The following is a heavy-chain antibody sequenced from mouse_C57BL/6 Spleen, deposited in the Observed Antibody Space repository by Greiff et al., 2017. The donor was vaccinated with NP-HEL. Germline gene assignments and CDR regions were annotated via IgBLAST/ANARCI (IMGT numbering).Heavy chain of an antibody. J-gene: IGHJ2*01. CDR3: ARKGDGYDY. CDR2: INPGSGGT. V-gene: IGHV1-54*01. CDR1: GYAFTNYL. D-gene: IGHD2-3*01. Sequence: VQVVESGAELVRPGTSVKVSCKASGYAFTNYLIEWVKQRPGQGLEWIGVINPGSGGTNYNEKFKGKATLTADKSSSTAYMQLSSLTSEDSAVYFCARKGDGYDYWGQGTTLTVSS.